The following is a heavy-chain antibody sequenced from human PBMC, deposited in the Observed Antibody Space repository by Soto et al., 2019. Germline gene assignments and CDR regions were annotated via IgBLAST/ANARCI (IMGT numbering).Heavy chain of an antibody. CDR2: INAGSGNT. CDR1: GYTFTSYA. J-gene: IGHJ3*02. Sequence: ASVKVSCKASGYTFTSYAMHWVRQAPGQRLEWMGWINAGSGNTKYSQKFQGRVTITRDTSASTAYMELSSLRSEDTAVYYCARFFHNMVRGGGAFDIWGQGTMVTV. CDR3: ARFFHNMVRGGGAFDI. V-gene: IGHV1-3*01. D-gene: IGHD3-10*01.